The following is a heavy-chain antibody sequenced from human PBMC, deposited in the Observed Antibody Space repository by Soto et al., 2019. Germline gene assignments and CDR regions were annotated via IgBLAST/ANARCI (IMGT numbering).Heavy chain of an antibody. Sequence: QVQLQEAGPGLVKPSETLSLTCTVSGGSISSYYWSWIRQPPGKGLAWFGNMYYSGSTNYNPSLKSRFTISVDTFKNQFSLKLSSVTAADTAVYYCARDGPPIAAAGNRKSPAFDIWGQGTMVTVSS. CDR1: GGSISSYY. CDR2: MYYSGST. D-gene: IGHD6-13*01. V-gene: IGHV4-59*01. J-gene: IGHJ3*02. CDR3: ARDGPPIAAAGNRKSPAFDI.